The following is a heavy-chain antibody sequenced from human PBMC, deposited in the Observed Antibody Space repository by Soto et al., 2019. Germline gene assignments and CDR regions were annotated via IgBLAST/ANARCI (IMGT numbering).Heavy chain of an antibody. J-gene: IGHJ6*02. CDR1: GFTFSSYG. CDR2: ISYDGSNK. Sequence: QVQLVESGGGMVQPGRSLRLSCAASGFTFSSYGMHWVRQAPGKGLEWVAVISYDGSNKYYADSVKGRFTISRDNSKNTLYLQMNSLRAEDTAVYYCARSGYSYGQSLGYYGMDVWGQGTTVTVSS. D-gene: IGHD5-18*01. V-gene: IGHV3-30*03. CDR3: ARSGYSYGQSLGYYGMDV.